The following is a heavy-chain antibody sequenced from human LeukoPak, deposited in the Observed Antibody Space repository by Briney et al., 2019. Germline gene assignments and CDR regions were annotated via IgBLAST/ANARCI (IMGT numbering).Heavy chain of an antibody. V-gene: IGHV4-34*01. D-gene: IGHD6-19*01. CDR2: INHSGST. CDR3: ARGAPYSSGWTYYYCGMDV. CDR1: GGSFIGYY. J-gene: IGHJ6*02. Sequence: SETLSLTCAVYGGSFIGYYWSWIRQPPWKGLDGIGDINHSGSTNYNPSLKSLVTISVDTSKNQFSLKLSSVTAADTAVYYCARGAPYSSGWTYYYCGMDVWGQGTTVTVSS.